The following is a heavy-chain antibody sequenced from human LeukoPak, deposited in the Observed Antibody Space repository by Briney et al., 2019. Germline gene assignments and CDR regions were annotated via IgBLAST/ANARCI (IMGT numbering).Heavy chain of an antibody. D-gene: IGHD3-3*01. CDR3: ARELYDFWSGYYNPKDAFDI. CDR1: GYTFTSYG. CDR2: ISAYNGNT. J-gene: IGHJ3*02. V-gene: IGHV1-18*01. Sequence: ASVEVSCKASGYTFTSYGIGWVRQAPGQGLEWMGWISAYNGNTNYAQKLQGRVTMATDTSTSTAYMELRSLRSDDTAVYYCARELYDFWSGYYNPKDAFDIWGQGTMVTVSS.